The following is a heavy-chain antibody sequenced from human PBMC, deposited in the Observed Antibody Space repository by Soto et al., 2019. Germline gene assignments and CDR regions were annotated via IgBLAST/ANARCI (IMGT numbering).Heavy chain of an antibody. Sequence: SETLSLTCTVSGGSISSTSYYWGWIRQPPGKGLEWIGSIYYSGSTYYNPSLKSRVTISVDTSKNQFSLKLSSVTAADTAVYYCARGLESVVPAASYYFDYWGQGTLVTVSS. CDR2: IYYSGST. CDR3: ARGLESVVPAASYYFDY. J-gene: IGHJ4*02. CDR1: GGSISSTSYY. V-gene: IGHV4-39*07. D-gene: IGHD2-2*01.